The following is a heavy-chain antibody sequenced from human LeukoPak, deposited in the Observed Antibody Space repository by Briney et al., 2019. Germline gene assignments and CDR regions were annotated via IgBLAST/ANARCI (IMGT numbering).Heavy chain of an antibody. CDR1: GGSISNSY. CDR2: IYYSGRT. Sequence: PSETLSLTCTVSGGSISNSYWSWIRQTPGKGLEWIGYIYYSGRTNYNPSLKSRVTISVDTSKNQFSLKLSSVTAADTAVYFCVVNSSGYPYYGMDVWGQGTTVTVSS. CDR3: VVNSSGYPYYGMDV. J-gene: IGHJ6*02. V-gene: IGHV4-59*08. D-gene: IGHD3-22*01.